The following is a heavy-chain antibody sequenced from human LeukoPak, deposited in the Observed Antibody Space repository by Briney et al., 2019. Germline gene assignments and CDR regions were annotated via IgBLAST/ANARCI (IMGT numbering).Heavy chain of an antibody. CDR3: ARDGPGIAVAGNPGLYYFDY. CDR2: IIPIFGTA. J-gene: IGHJ4*02. D-gene: IGHD6-19*01. Sequence: SVKVSCKASGGTFSSYAISWVRQAPGQGLEWMGGIIPIFGTANYAQKFQGRVTITADESTSTAYMELSSLRSEDTAVYYCARDGPGIAVAGNPGLYYFDYWGQGTLVTVSS. V-gene: IGHV1-69*13. CDR1: GGTFSSYA.